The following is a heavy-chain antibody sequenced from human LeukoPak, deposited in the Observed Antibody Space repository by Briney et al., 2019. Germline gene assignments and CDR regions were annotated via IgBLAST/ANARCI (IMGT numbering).Heavy chain of an antibody. CDR3: ARGRYDSSGSYSLFDY. J-gene: IGHJ4*02. D-gene: IGHD3-22*01. CDR1: GFPFSTFW. CDR2: INQDGSEK. V-gene: IGHV3-7*01. Sequence: PGGSLRLSCAVSGFPFSTFWMSWVRQAPGKGLEWVANINQDGSEKYYVDSVRGRFAISRDNAKNSLYLQMNSLRAEDTAVYYCARGRYDSSGSYSLFDYWGQGTLVTVSS.